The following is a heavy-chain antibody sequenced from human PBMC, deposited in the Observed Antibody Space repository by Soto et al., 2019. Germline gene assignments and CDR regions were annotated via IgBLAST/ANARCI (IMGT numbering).Heavy chain of an antibody. CDR3: AKDMRLEQYFDY. J-gene: IGHJ4*02. V-gene: IGHV3-30*18. CDR2: ISYDGSNK. CDR1: GFTFSSYG. Sequence: QVQLVASGGGVVQPGRSLRLSCAASGFTFSSYGMHWVRQAPGKGLEWVAVISYDGSNKYYADSVKGRFTISRDNSKNTLYLQMNSLRAEDTAVYYCAKDMRLEQYFDYWGQGTLVTVSS. D-gene: IGHD1-1*01.